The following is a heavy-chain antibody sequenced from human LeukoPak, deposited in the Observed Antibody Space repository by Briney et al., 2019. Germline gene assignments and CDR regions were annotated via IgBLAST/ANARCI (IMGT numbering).Heavy chain of an antibody. J-gene: IGHJ4*02. CDR1: GFTFSSYA. V-gene: IGHV3-30-3*01. D-gene: IGHD3-10*01. CDR3: ARDGGLYYYGSESYSTGYYFDY. CDR2: ISYDGSNK. Sequence: GGSLRLSCAASGFTFSSYAMHWVRLAPGKGLDWVAVISYDGSNKYYADSVKGRFTISRDNSKNTLYLQMNSLRAEDTAVYYCARDGGLYYYGSESYSTGYYFDYWGQGTLVTVSS.